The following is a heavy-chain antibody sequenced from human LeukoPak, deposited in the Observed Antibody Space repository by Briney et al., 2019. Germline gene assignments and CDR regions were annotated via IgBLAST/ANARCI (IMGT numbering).Heavy chain of an antibody. J-gene: IGHJ4*02. CDR1: GFTFSSYG. Sequence: QSGGSLRLSCAASGFTFSSYGMPWVRRAPGKGLEWVAVIWYDGSNKYYADSVKGRFTISRDNAKNTLYLQMNSLRAEDTAVYYCARGSYYGQDYWGQGTLVTVSS. CDR3: ARGSYYGQDY. D-gene: IGHD1-26*01. V-gene: IGHV3-33*01. CDR2: IWYDGSNK.